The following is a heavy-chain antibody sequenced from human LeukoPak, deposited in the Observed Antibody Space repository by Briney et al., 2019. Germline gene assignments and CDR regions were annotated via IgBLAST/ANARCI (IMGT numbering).Heavy chain of an antibody. J-gene: IGHJ6*02. V-gene: IGHV3-66*01. D-gene: IGHD6-13*01. Sequence: GGSLRLSCAASGFTVSSNYMSWVRQAPGKGLEWVSVIYSGGSTYYADSVKGRFTISRDNSKNTPYLQMNSLRAEDTAVYYCAREVRQLVYYGMDVWGQGTTVTVSS. CDR2: IYSGGST. CDR1: GFTVSSNY. CDR3: AREVRQLVYYGMDV.